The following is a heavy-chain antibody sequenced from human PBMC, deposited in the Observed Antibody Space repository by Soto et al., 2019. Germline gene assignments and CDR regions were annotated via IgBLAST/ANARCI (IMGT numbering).Heavy chain of an antibody. V-gene: IGHV3-73*01. Sequence: GGSLRLSCAASGFTFSDCAMHWVRQASGKGLEWVGRIRSKGNNYATEYAASVKGRFTISRDDSKNTAFLQMNSLETEDTAVYYCTRYSATYGYIFDYWGQGTLVTVSS. CDR1: GFTFSDCA. CDR2: IRSKGNNYAT. D-gene: IGHD2-2*02. CDR3: TRYSATYGYIFDY. J-gene: IGHJ4*02.